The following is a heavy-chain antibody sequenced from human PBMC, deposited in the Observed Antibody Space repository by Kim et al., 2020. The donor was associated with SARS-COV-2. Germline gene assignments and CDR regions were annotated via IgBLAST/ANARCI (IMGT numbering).Heavy chain of an antibody. D-gene: IGHD6-13*01. J-gene: IGHJ4*02. CDR2: IYYSGST. V-gene: IGHV4-39*01. CDR1: GGSISSSSYY. Sequence: SETLSLTCTVYGGSISSSSYYWGWIRQPPGKGLEWIGSIYYSGSTYYNPSLKSRVTISVDTSKNQFSLKLSSVTAADTAVYYCARHRTRKPLADYWGQGTLGTVSS. CDR3: ARHRTRKPLADY.